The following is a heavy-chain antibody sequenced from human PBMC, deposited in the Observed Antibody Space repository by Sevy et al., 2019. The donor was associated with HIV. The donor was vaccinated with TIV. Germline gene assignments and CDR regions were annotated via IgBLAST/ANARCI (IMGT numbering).Heavy chain of an antibody. CDR1: GFTFSSYN. D-gene: IGHD3-3*01. CDR3: ARDKTILEGRYGMDV. Sequence: GGSLRLSCAASGFTFSSYNINWIRQAPGKGLEWVSSITSGSSYIFYADSVKGRFTTSRDNAKNSLYLQMNSLRAEDMDVYYCARDKTILEGRYGMDVWGQGTTVTVSS. CDR2: ITSGSSYI. V-gene: IGHV3-21*01. J-gene: IGHJ6*02.